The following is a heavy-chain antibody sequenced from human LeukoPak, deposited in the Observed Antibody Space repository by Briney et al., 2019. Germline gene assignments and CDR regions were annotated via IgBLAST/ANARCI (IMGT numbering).Heavy chain of an antibody. J-gene: IGHJ4*02. Sequence: GGSLRLSCAASGFTFSSYAMHWVRQAPGKGLEWVAVISYDGSNKYYADSVKGRFTISRDNSKNTLYLQMNSLRAEDTAVYYCEVAVAAAIDYWGQGTLVTVSS. D-gene: IGHD6-19*01. V-gene: IGHV3-30-3*01. CDR3: EVAVAAAIDY. CDR1: GFTFSSYA. CDR2: ISYDGSNK.